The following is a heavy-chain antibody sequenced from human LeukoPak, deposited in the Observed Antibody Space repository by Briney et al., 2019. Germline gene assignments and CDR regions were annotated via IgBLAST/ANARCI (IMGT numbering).Heavy chain of an antibody. D-gene: IGHD2-8*01. J-gene: IGHJ3*02. Sequence: GASVKVSCKTSGGTFSNDIISWVRQAPGQGLEWMGEIIPIFSTTNYAQKFQGRVTITADKSTSTAYMELSSLRSEDTAMYYCARRYCTNGVCYHDRGAFDIWGQGTMVTVSS. CDR2: IIPIFSTT. V-gene: IGHV1-69*06. CDR3: ARRYCTNGVCYHDRGAFDI. CDR1: GGTFSNDI.